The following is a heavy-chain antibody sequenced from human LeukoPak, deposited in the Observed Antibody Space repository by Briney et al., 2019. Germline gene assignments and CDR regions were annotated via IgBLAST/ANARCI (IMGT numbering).Heavy chain of an antibody. J-gene: IGHJ6*03. Sequence: ASVTVSCTASGYTFSGYYIHWVRQAPGQGLEWMGWINPNSGVTNYAQKSQGRVTMTRDTSISTAYIELSRLKSDDTAVFYCARGVTARGFYYYMDVWGKGTTVTISS. V-gene: IGHV1-2*02. CDR2: INPNSGVT. D-gene: IGHD2-21*02. CDR1: GYTFSGYY. CDR3: ARGVTARGFYYYMDV.